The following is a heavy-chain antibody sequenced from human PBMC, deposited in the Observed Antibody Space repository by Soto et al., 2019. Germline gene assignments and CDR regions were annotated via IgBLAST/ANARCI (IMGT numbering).Heavy chain of an antibody. CDR3: ASEAVAGTSFAYYYYGMDV. V-gene: IGHV1-69*13. CDR2: IIPIFGTA. Sequence: ASVKVSCKASGGTFSSYAISWVRQAPGQGLEWMGGIIPIFGTANYAQKFQGRVTITADESTSTAYMELSSLRSEDTAVYYCASEAVAGTSFAYYYYGMDVWGQGTTVTVSS. D-gene: IGHD6-19*01. CDR1: GGTFSSYA. J-gene: IGHJ6*02.